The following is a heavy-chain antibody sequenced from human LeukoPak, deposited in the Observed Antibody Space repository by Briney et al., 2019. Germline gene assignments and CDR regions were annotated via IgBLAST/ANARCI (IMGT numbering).Heavy chain of an antibody. D-gene: IGHD1-26*01. CDR1: GYTFTDYY. J-gene: IGHJ4*02. CDR3: ATESLNLWELLGY. CDR2: VDPEDGET. Sequence: ASVKVSCKVSGYTFTDYYMHWVQQAPGKGLEWMGLVDPEDGETIYAEKFQGRVTITADTSTDTAYMELSSLRSEDTAVYYCATESLNLWELLGYWGQGTLVTVSS. V-gene: IGHV1-69-2*01.